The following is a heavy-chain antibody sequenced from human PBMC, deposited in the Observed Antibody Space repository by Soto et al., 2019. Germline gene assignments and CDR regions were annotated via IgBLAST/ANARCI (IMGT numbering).Heavy chain of an antibody. CDR3: TVGGAGHPFDY. D-gene: IGHD3-16*01. Sequence: QVQLQESGPGLVKPSETLSLTCTVSVVSITSHYWTWIRQPPGKGLEWIGNIHYSGSTNYSPSLKGRVIISVDTSENQSSLKLSSVTTADTAVYYCTVGGAGHPFDYWGQGTLVTVSS. J-gene: IGHJ4*02. V-gene: IGHV4-59*11. CDR2: IHYSGST. CDR1: VVSITSHY.